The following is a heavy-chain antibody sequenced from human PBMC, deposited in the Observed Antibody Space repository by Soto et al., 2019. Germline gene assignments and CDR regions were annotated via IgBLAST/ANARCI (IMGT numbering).Heavy chain of an antibody. CDR2: ISSTSTYT. V-gene: IGHV3-21*01. J-gene: IGHJ4*02. Sequence: PGGSLRLSCAASGFTFRSYAMNWVRQTQEKGLEWVSSISSTSTYTHYADSVKGRFTILRDNANNSLFLQMNSLRAEDTAIYYCARDLALAGNYWGQGSLVTVSS. D-gene: IGHD6-19*01. CDR3: ARDLALAGNY. CDR1: GFTFRSYA.